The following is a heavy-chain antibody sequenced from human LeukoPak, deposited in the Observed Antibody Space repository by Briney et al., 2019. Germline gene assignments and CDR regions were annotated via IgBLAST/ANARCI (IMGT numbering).Heavy chain of an antibody. D-gene: IGHD2-15*01. V-gene: IGHV4-34*01. CDR2: INHSGST. CDR3: ARGRGWRGLNRYFDL. Sequence: PSETLSLTCAVYGGSFSGYYWSWIRQPPGKGLEWIGEINHSGSTNYNPSLKSRVTISVDTSKNQFSLKLSSVTAADTAVYYCARGRGWRGLNRYFDLWGRGTLVTVSS. J-gene: IGHJ2*01. CDR1: GGSFSGYY.